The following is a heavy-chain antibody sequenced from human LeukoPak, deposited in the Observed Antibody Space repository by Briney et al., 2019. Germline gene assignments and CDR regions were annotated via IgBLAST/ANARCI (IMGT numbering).Heavy chain of an antibody. D-gene: IGHD2-2*01. J-gene: IGHJ4*02. CDR3: AKASYCSSTSCRYTRGLDY. Sequence: GGSLRLSCAASGFTFSSYGMHWVRQAPGKGLEWVAVISYDGSNKYYADSVKGRFTISRDNSKNTLHLQMNSLRAEDTAVYYCAKASYCSSTSCRYTRGLDYWGQGTLVTVSS. CDR1: GFTFSSYG. V-gene: IGHV3-30*18. CDR2: ISYDGSNK.